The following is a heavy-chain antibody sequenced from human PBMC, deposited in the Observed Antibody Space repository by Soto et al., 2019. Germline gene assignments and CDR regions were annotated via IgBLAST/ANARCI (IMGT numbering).Heavy chain of an antibody. J-gene: IGHJ6*02. Sequence: ASVKVSCKASGYTFTSYSISWVRQAPGQGLEWMGWISAYNGNTNYAQKLQGRVTMTTDTSTSTAYMELRSLRSDDTAVYYCARVWMITFGGVLVINYYGMDVWGQGTTVTVSS. CDR2: ISAYNGNT. D-gene: IGHD3-16*02. CDR1: GYTFTSYS. V-gene: IGHV1-18*01. CDR3: ARVWMITFGGVLVINYYGMDV.